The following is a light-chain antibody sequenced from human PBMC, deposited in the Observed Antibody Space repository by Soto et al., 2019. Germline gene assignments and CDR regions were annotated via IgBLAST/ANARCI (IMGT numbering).Light chain of an antibody. CDR2: GAS. CDR3: QQYNSWPRT. CDR1: QSVSTK. Sequence: EVVMTQSPATLSVSPGERATLSCRASQSVSTKLAWYQQKPGQAPRLVIYGASSRATGVPARFSGSGSGTEFTLTISSLQSEDSAVYYCQQYNSWPRTFGQGTKLEIK. J-gene: IGKJ2*01. V-gene: IGKV3-15*01.